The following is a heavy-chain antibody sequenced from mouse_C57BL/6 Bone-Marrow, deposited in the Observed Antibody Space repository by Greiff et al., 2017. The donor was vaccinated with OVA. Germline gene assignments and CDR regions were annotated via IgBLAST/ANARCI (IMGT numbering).Heavy chain of an antibody. CDR2: IYPRDGST. V-gene: IGHV1-78*01. D-gene: IGHD2-4*01. CDR3: ARRGDYDGYYFDY. Sequence: VKLMESDAELVKPGASVKISCKVSGYTFTDHTIHWMKQRPEQGLEWIGYIYPRDGSTKYNEKFKGKATLTADKSSSTAYMQLNSLTSEDSAVYFCARRGDYDGYYFDYWGQGTTLTVSS. J-gene: IGHJ2*01. CDR1: GYTFTDHT.